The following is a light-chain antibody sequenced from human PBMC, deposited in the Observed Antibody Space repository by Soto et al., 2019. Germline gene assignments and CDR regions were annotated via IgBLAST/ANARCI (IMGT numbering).Light chain of an antibody. CDR1: SSDIGSYKF. CDR3: CSHAGDHVV. CDR2: EGS. V-gene: IGLV2-23*01. Sequence: QSALTQPASVSRSPGQSITISCTGTSSDIGSYKFVSWYQQHVGKAPKVMTYEGSKRPSGVSDRFSASKSGNTASLTISGLQAEDEADYYCCSHAGDHVVFGGGTKLTVL. J-gene: IGLJ2*01.